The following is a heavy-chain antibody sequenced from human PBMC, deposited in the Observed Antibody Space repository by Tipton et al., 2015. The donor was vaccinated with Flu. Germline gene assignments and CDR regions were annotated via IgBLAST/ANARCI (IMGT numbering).Heavy chain of an antibody. CDR2: IYYSGST. J-gene: IGHJ6*02. V-gene: IGHV4-59*07. CDR1: GGSISSYY. Sequence: TLSLTCTVSGGSISSYYWSWLRQPPGKGLEWIGYIYYSGSTNYNPSLKSRVTISVDTSKNQFSLQLNSVTAADTAVYYCASATTVTTGGMDVWGQGTTVTVSS. CDR3: ASATTVTTGGMDV. D-gene: IGHD4-11*01.